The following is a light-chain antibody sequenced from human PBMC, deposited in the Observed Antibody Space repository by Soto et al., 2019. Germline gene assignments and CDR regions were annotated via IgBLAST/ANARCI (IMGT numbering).Light chain of an antibody. Sequence: EIVLTKSPGTLSLSPGERATLSCRASQSVSSSYLAWYQQRPGQAPRLRIYGASSRATGIPDTFSGSGSGTDFTLTSIRLEPEDFSLYSCQQNGSSPRTFGQGTNVEIK. CDR1: QSVSSSY. J-gene: IGKJ1*01. CDR2: GAS. CDR3: QQNGSSPRT. V-gene: IGKV3-20*01.